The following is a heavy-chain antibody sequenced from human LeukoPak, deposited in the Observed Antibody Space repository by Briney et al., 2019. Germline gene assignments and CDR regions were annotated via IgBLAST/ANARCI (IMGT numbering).Heavy chain of an antibody. Sequence: GESLKISCKGSGYSFTTYWIGWVRQMPGKGLEWMGIMYPGDSDIRYNPSFQGQVTISADKSISTAYMELSRLKSDDTAVYYCARGVNGHYADWFDPWGQGTLVTVSS. CDR3: ARGVNGHYADWFDP. V-gene: IGHV5-51*01. CDR2: MYPGDSDI. J-gene: IGHJ5*02. CDR1: GYSFTTYW. D-gene: IGHD4-17*01.